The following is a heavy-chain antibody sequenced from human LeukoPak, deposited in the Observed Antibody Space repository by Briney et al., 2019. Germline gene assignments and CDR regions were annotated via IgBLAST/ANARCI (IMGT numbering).Heavy chain of an antibody. D-gene: IGHD2-21*01. CDR1: GFTFSSYS. Sequence: PGGSLRLSCAASGFTFSSYSMNWVRQAPGKGLEWVSYISSSSSSMYYADSVKGRFTISRDNAKNSLYLQMNSLRAEDTAVYYCARERANSFWGQGTLVTVSS. V-gene: IGHV3-48*01. J-gene: IGHJ4*02. CDR2: ISSSSSSM. CDR3: ARERANSF.